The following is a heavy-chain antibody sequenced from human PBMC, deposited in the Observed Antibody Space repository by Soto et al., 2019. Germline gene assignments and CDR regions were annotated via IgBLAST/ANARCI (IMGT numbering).Heavy chain of an antibody. V-gene: IGHV3-21*01. CDR3: ARDKRYCSSTSCQYYGMDV. Sequence: GGSLRLSCAASGSTFSSYSMNWVRQAPGKGLEWVSSISSSSYIYYADSVKGRFTISRDNAKNSLYLQMNSLRAEDTAVYYCARDKRYCSSTSCQYYGMDVWGQGTTVTVSS. D-gene: IGHD2-2*01. CDR2: ISSSSYI. J-gene: IGHJ6*02. CDR1: GSTFSSYS.